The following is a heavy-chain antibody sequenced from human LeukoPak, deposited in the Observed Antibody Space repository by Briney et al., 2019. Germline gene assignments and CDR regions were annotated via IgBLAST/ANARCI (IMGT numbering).Heavy chain of an antibody. CDR3: ARDHERYDFWSGITDHDAFDI. CDR1: GFTFSSYS. CDR2: ISSSSSYI. V-gene: IGHV3-21*01. Sequence: GGSLRLSCAASGFTFSSYSMNWVRQAPGKGLEWVSSISSSSSYIYYADSVKGRFTISRDNAKNSLYLQMNSLRAEDTAVYYCARDHERYDFWSGITDHDAFDIWGQGTMVTVSS. D-gene: IGHD3-3*01. J-gene: IGHJ3*02.